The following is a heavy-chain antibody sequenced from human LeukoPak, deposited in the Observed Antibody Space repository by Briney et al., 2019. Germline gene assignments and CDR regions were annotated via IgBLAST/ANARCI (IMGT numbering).Heavy chain of an antibody. CDR1: GFTFSSYG. J-gene: IGHJ4*02. V-gene: IGHV3-30*03. Sequence: GRSLRLSCAASGFTFSSYGMHWVRQAPGKGLEWVAVISYDGSNKYYADSVKGRFTISRDNSKNTLYLQMSSLRAEDTAVYYCARAGGGSASYFAYWGQGALVTVSS. CDR2: ISYDGSNK. D-gene: IGHD6-19*01. CDR3: ARAGGGSASYFAY.